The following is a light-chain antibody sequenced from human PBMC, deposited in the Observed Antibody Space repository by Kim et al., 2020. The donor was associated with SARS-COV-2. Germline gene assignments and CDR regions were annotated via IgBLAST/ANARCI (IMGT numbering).Light chain of an antibody. CDR3: QVWDSSSDHVV. V-gene: IGLV3-21*04. CDR1: NIGRKS. Sequence: APGKTARITCGGNNIGRKSVNWYQQKPGQAPVLVIYYDSDRPSGIPERFSGSNSGNTATLTISRVEAGDEADYYCQVWDSSSDHVVFGGGTKLTVL. J-gene: IGLJ2*01. CDR2: YDS.